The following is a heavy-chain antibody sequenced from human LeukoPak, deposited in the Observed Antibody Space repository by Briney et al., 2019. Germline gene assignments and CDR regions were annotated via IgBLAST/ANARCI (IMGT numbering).Heavy chain of an antibody. Sequence: LETLSLTCTVSGGSISDYYRGWIRQPPGKGLEWIGYSYNSGSSTYNPSLKSRVTISVDTSKEQFSLKVNSVTAADTAVYYCTRGAGWLIDYWGQGILVTVSS. J-gene: IGHJ4*02. CDR3: TRGAGWLIDY. D-gene: IGHD3-16*01. CDR1: GGSISDYY. CDR2: SYNSGSS. V-gene: IGHV4-59*01.